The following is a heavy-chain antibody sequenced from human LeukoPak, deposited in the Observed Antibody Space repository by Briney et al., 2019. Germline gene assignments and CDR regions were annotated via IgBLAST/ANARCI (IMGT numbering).Heavy chain of an antibody. Sequence: SETLSLTCTVSGGSISSSSYYWGWIRQPPGKGLEWIGEINHSGSTNYNPSLKSRVTISVDTSKNQFSLKLSSVTAADTAVYYCARFTGPYWGQGTLVTVSS. D-gene: IGHD1-14*01. J-gene: IGHJ4*02. CDR1: GGSISSSSYY. CDR2: INHSGST. V-gene: IGHV4-39*07. CDR3: ARFTGPY.